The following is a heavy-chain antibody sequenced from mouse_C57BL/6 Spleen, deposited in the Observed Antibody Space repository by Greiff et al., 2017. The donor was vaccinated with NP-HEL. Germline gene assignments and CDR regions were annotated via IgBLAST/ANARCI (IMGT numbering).Heavy chain of an antibody. D-gene: IGHD2-4*01. CDR1: GYAFSSSW. V-gene: IGHV1-82*01. CDR2: IYPGDGDT. J-gene: IGHJ2*01. Sequence: VQLQQSGPELVKPGASVKISCKASGYAFSSSWMNWVKQRPGKGLEWIGRIYPGDGDTNYNGKFKGKATLTADKSSSTAYMQLSSLTSEDSAVYFCARGLIYYDYLYYFDYWGQGTTLTVSS. CDR3: ARGLIYYDYLYYFDY.